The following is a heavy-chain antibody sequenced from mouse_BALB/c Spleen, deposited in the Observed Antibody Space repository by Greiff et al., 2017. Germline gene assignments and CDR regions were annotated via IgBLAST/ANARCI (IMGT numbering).Heavy chain of an antibody. D-gene: IGHD1-1*02. Sequence: VQLKESGPGLVAPSQSLSITCTVSGFSLTSYGVHWVRQPPGKGLEWLGVIWAGGSTNYNSALMSRLSISKDNSKSQVFLKMNSLQTDDTAMYYCARDILSHYYAMDYWGQGTSVTVSS. V-gene: IGHV2-9*02. CDR3: ARDILSHYYAMDY. CDR1: GFSLTSYG. CDR2: IWAGGST. J-gene: IGHJ4*01.